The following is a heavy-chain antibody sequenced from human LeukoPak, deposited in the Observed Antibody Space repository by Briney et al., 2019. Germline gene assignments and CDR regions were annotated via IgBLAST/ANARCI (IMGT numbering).Heavy chain of an antibody. J-gene: IGHJ6*03. CDR1: GGSFCGYY. D-gene: IGHD2-21*02. CDR3: ARGRMSVTPYYYYYYMDV. CDR2: LNHSGST. Sequence: SETLSLTCAVYGGSFCGYYWSWIRQPPGKGLEWIGELNHSGSTNYNPSLKSRVTISVDTSKNQFSLKLSSVTAADTAVYYCARGRMSVTPYYYYYYMDVWGKGTTVTVSS. V-gene: IGHV4-34*01.